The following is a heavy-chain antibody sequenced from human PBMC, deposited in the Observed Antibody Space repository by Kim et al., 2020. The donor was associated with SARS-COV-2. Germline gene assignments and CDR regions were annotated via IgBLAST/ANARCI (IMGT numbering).Heavy chain of an antibody. CDR2: INSDGSSI. J-gene: IGHJ4*02. V-gene: IGHV3-11*01. Sequence: GGSLRLSCAASGFSFSDYHMTWIRQAPGKGLEWVAYINSDGSSIKYADSVNGRFTISRDSAKKSLSLQMNSLRPEDTAVYYCVRDPANWGQGALVTVSS. CDR1: GFSFSDYH. CDR3: VRDPAN.